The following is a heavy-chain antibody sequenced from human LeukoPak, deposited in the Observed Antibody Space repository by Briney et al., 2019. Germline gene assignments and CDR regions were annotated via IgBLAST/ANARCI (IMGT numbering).Heavy chain of an antibody. D-gene: IGHD2-15*01. J-gene: IGHJ3*02. CDR2: ISTDGDNT. V-gene: IGHV3-64*01. CDR3: ARGKSSYCSGGSCQHDAFDI. Sequence: GGSLRLSCVASGFTFGSYAMHWVHQAPGKGLEYVSVISTDGDNTYYANFVKGRFTISRDNSKNTMYLQMGSLRAEDMAVYYCARGKSSYCSGGSCQHDAFDIWGQGTMVTVSS. CDR1: GFTFGSYA.